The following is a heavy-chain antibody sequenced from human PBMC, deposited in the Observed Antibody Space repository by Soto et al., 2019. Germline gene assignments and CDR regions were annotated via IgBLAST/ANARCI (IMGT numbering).Heavy chain of an antibody. CDR3: ASAGNYYGSETFDY. V-gene: IGHV4-34*01. CDR1: GGSFSGYY. Sequence: SETLSLTCAVYGGSFSGYYWSWIRQPPGKGLEWIGEINHSGSTNYNPSLKSRVTISVDTSKNQFSLKPSSVTAADTAVYYCASAGNYYGSETFDYWGQGTLVTVSS. J-gene: IGHJ4*02. CDR2: INHSGST. D-gene: IGHD3-10*01.